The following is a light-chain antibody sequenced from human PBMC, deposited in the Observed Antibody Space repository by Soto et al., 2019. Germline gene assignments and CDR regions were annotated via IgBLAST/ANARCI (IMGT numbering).Light chain of an antibody. J-gene: IGKJ4*01. V-gene: IGKV1-5*03. CDR2: KAS. CDR1: QSIGSW. Sequence: DIQMTQSPSTLSASVGDRVTIPCRASQSIGSWLAWYRQKPGKAPNLLIYKASGLESGVPSRFSGSGSGTDFTLTISRLEPEDFAVYYCQQYGDSRLTFGGGTKVDIK. CDR3: QQYGDSRLT.